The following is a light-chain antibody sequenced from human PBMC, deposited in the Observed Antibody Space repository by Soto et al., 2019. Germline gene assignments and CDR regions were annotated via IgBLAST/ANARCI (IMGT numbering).Light chain of an antibody. J-gene: IGKJ1*01. CDR2: GAS. CDR3: QHYGSSRWT. V-gene: IGKV3-20*01. Sequence: IVLTQSPCTLSLSPGERATLSCRASQSVSSSYLAWYQQKPGQAPRLLIYGASSRATGIPDRFGGSGSGTDFTLTISRLEPEDFAVYYCQHYGSSRWTFGQGTKVDIK. CDR1: QSVSSSY.